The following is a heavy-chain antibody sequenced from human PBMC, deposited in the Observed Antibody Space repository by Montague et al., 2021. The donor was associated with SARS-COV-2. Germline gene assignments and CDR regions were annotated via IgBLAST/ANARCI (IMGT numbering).Heavy chain of an antibody. D-gene: IGHD3-10*01. CDR3: AREFEWYFDL. CDR1: GGSIGNYTYY. Sequence: SETLSLTCTVSGGSIGNYTYYWGCVRQPPGQGLEWIASLYYTADAFYNQSLLSRVTKSFGTAKNQVSLNLASVTAADTAVYYCAREFEWYFDLWGRGTLVMVSS. V-gene: IGHV4-39*07. J-gene: IGHJ2*01. CDR2: LYYTADA.